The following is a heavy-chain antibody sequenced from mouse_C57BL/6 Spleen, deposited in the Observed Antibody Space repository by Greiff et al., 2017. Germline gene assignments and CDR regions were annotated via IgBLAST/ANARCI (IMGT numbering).Heavy chain of an antibody. Sequence: DVKLVESGGGLVQPGGSLSLSCAASGFTFTDYYMSWVRQPPGKALEWLGFIRNKANGYTTEYSASVKGRFTISRDNSQSILYLQMNALRAEDSATYYCARSVLYRGYFDYWGQGTTLTVSS. CDR1: GFTFTDYY. CDR3: ARSVLYRGYFDY. J-gene: IGHJ2*01. CDR2: IRNKANGYTT. V-gene: IGHV7-3*01. D-gene: IGHD2-12*01.